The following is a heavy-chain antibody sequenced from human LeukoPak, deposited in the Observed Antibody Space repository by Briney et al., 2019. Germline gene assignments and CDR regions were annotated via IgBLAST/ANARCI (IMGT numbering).Heavy chain of an antibody. J-gene: IGHJ4*02. V-gene: IGHV4-59*01. CDR2: IYYNGGT. Sequence: SETLSLTRSVSGGSISSYYWSWIRQSPGRGLEWIGYIYYNGGTNYNPSLKSRVTISVDTSKNQFSLRLSSVTAADTAVYFCARIAVSGYSSSWYDYWGQGTLVTVSS. CDR1: GGSISSYY. CDR3: ARIAVSGYSSSWYDY. D-gene: IGHD6-13*01.